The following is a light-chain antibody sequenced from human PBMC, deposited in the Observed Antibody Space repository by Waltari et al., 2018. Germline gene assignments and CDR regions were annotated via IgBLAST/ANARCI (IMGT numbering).Light chain of an antibody. CDR2: KVS. J-gene: IGKJ4*01. Sequence: DVVMTQSPLSLPVTLGQPASISCRSSQSLLYSDGNTYLNWFQQSSGPSPRRLIYKVSKRDSGVPDRFSGSGSGTDFTLKISRVEAEDVGVYYCMQGTHWPLTFGGGTKVEIK. CDR1: QSLLYSDGNTY. V-gene: IGKV2-30*01. CDR3: MQGTHWPLT.